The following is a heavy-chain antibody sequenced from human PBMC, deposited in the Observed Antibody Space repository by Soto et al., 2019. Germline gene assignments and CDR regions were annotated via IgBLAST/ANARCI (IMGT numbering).Heavy chain of an antibody. CDR2: IYHSGST. CDR3: ASSMVRGGYYYYGMDV. Sequence: PSETRSLTCDVSGHFISSGGGSLRWIRQPPGKCLEWIGYIYHSGSTYYNPSLKSRVTISVDRSKNQFSLKLSSVTAADTAVYYCASSMVRGGYYYYGMDVWGQGTTVTVSS. D-gene: IGHD3-10*01. J-gene: IGHJ6*02. CDR1: GHFISSGGGS. V-gene: IGHV4-30-2*01.